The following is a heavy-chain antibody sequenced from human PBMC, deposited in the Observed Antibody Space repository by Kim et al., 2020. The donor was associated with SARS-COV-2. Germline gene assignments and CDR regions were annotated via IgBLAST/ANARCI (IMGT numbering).Heavy chain of an antibody. V-gene: IGHV4-4*02. CDR3: ARASGSRLGPYYFDY. Sequence: PSLKSRVTISVDKSKNQCSLKLSSVTAADTAVYYCARASGSRLGPYYFDYWGQGTLVTVSS. D-gene: IGHD1-26*01. J-gene: IGHJ4*02.